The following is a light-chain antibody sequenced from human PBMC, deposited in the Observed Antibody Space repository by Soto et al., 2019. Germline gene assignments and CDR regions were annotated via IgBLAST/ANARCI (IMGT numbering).Light chain of an antibody. CDR3: QQYNNWPPLT. CDR1: QSVSSN. V-gene: IGKV3-15*01. Sequence: EIVMTQSPATLSVSPGERATLSCRASQSVSSNLAWYQQKPGQAPRLLIYGASTRATGIPARFSGSGSGTEFILTIRSLQSEDFAVYYCQQYNNWPPLTFGGGPKVEIK. CDR2: GAS. J-gene: IGKJ4*01.